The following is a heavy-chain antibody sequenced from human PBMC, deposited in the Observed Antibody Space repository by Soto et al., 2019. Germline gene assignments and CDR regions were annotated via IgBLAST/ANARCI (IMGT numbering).Heavy chain of an antibody. CDR3: TRPEDTSDAFDV. D-gene: IGHD5-18*01. J-gene: IGHJ3*01. CDR1: GFTFSGSA. CDR2: IRSKANSYAT. Sequence: GGSLRLSCAASGFTFSGSAMHWVRQASGKGLEWVGRIRSKANSYATAYAASVKGRLTISRDDSKNTAYLQMNSLKTEYTAVYYCTRPEDTSDAFDVWGQGTMVTVSS. V-gene: IGHV3-73*01.